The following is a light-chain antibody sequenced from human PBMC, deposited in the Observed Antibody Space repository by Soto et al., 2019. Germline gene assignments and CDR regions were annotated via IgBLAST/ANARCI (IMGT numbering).Light chain of an antibody. V-gene: IGLV7-46*01. Sequence: QAVVTQEPSLTVSPGGTVTLTCGSSTGPVTSGHYPYWFPQKPGQAPRTLIYDTSNKHSWTPARFSGSLLGGKAALTLSGAQPEDEAEYYCLLSYGDASVVFGGGTKLTVL. CDR3: LLSYGDASVV. CDR1: TGPVTSGHY. J-gene: IGLJ2*01. CDR2: DTS.